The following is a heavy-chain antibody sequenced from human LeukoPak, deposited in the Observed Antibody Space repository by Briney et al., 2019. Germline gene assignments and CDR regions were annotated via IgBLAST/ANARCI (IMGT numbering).Heavy chain of an antibody. CDR2: IKQDGSEK. J-gene: IGHJ3*01. Sequence: GGSLRLSCAASGFTFSNFWMSWVRQAPGKGLEWVANIKQDGSEKYYVDSVKGRFTISRDNAKNLLYLQMISLRAGDTAVYYCAGWPIYSDAFHVWGQGTMVTVSS. D-gene: IGHD2-21*01. V-gene: IGHV3-7*01. CDR1: GFTFSNFW. CDR3: AGWPIYSDAFHV.